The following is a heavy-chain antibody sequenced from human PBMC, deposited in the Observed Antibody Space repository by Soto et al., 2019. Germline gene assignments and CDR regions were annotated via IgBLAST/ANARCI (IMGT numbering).Heavy chain of an antibody. CDR1: GFTFSSYA. CDR2: ISGSGGST. V-gene: IGHV3-23*01. J-gene: IGHJ6*02. CDR3: AKDDFNWNYDGYGMDV. D-gene: IGHD1-20*01. Sequence: PGGSLRLSCAASGFTFSSYAMSWVRQAPGKGLEWVSAISGSGGSTYYADSVKGRFTISRDNSKNTLYLQMNSLRAEDTAVYYCAKDDFNWNYDGYGMDVWGQGTTVTVSS.